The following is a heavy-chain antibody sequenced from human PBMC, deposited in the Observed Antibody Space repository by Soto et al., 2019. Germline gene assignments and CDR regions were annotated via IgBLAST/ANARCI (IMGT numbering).Heavy chain of an antibody. J-gene: IGHJ5*02. CDR3: ARAIGCGGDCPRLFDP. CDR2: IIPIFGTA. CDR1: GGTFSSYA. Sequence: QVQLVQSGAEVKKPGSSVKVSCKASGGTFSSYAISWVRQAPGQGLEWMGGIIPIFGTANYAQKFQGRVNITADESTGTAFMGLRSLRSEDTAGYYWARAIGCGGDCPRLFDPWGQGTLVTVSS. V-gene: IGHV1-69*01. D-gene: IGHD2-21*02.